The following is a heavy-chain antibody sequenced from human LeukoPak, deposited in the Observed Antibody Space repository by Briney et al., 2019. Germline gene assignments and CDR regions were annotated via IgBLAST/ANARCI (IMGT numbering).Heavy chain of an antibody. J-gene: IGHJ4*02. CDR1: GFTFSNYA. Sequence: GGSLRLSCAASGFTFSNYAMSWVRQAPGKGLEWASSIAGSGVSTDYAAPVKGRFTISKDKSKNTLYLEMSSLRAEDTAVYYCARLPFFFYDSSGYYYDYWGQGTLVTVSS. CDR3: ARLPFFFYDSSGYYYDY. D-gene: IGHD3-22*01. V-gene: IGHV3-23*01. CDR2: IAGSGVST.